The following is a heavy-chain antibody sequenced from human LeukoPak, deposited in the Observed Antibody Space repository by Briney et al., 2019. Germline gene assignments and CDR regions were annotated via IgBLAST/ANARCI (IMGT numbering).Heavy chain of an antibody. CDR1: GGSISSGSYY. V-gene: IGHV4-61*02. CDR2: IYTSGST. CDR3: ARDPWIQLWLPFDY. Sequence: PSETLSLTCTVSGGSISSGSYYWSWIRQPAGKGLEWIGRIYTSGSTNYNPSLKSRVTISVDTSKNQFSLKLSSVTAADTAVYYCARDPWIQLWLPFDYWGQGTLVTVSS. J-gene: IGHJ4*02. D-gene: IGHD5-18*01.